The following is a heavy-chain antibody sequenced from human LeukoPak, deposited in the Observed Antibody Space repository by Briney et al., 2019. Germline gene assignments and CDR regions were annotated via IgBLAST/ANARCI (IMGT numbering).Heavy chain of an antibody. CDR1: GFTFSSYS. D-gene: IGHD1-1*01. CDR3: ARFLVGGTSRAFGI. Sequence: PGGSLRLSCAASGFTFSSYSMNWVRQAPGKGLEWVSSISSSSSYIYYADSVKGRFTISRDNAKNSLYLQMNSLRSDDTAVYYCARFLVGGTSRAFGIWGQGTMVTVSS. CDR2: ISSSSSYI. V-gene: IGHV3-21*04. J-gene: IGHJ3*02.